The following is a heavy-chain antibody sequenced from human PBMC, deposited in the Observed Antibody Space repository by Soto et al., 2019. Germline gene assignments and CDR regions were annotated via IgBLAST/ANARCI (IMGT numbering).Heavy chain of an antibody. D-gene: IGHD3-16*01. CDR1: GFKFSNYA. V-gene: IGHV3-23*01. CDR2: ISATGGGT. CDR3: AKDRRAGGNSAFYFDF. J-gene: IGHJ4*02. Sequence: GGSLRLSCAASGFKFSNYAMSWVRQAPGKGLECVSLISATGGGTYYADSVKGRFTISRDNSHNTLYLQVHSLTAEDTAVYYCAKDRRAGGNSAFYFDFWGQGAQVTVSS.